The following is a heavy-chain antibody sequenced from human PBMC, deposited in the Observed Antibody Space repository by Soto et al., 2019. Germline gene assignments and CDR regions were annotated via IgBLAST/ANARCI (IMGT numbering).Heavy chain of an antibody. J-gene: IGHJ4*02. CDR1: GFTFSDYY. Sequence: SGRSLRLSCAASGFTFSDYYMTWIRQAPGKGLEWVSYISSSGNSIYYADSVRGRFTVSRDNAKNSLFLQMNSLRAEDTAVYYCARRAGAGRSFDYCGVGSMVAV. V-gene: IGHV3-11*01. D-gene: IGHD6-13*01. CDR2: ISSSGNSI. CDR3: ARRAGAGRSFDY.